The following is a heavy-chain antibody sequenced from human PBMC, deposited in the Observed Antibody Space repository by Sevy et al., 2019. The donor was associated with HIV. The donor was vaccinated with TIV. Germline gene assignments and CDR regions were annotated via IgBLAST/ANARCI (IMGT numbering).Heavy chain of an antibody. V-gene: IGHV3-23*01. J-gene: IGHJ4*02. CDR2: ISGSTTNT. CDR3: ARGVGLDC. CDR1: GFTFSSYV. D-gene: IGHD1-26*01. Sequence: GGSLRLSCAASGFTFSSYVMSWVRQAPGKGLEWVSVISGSTTNTYYADSVKGRFTISRDNSKNSLYLQMNSLRADDTAMYYCARGVGLDCWGQGALVTVSS.